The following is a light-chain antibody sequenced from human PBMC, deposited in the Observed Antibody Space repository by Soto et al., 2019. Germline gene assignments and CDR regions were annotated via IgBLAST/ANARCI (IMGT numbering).Light chain of an antibody. V-gene: IGKV1D-8*01. CDR3: QQSHSIPLT. J-gene: IGKJ1*01. CDR1: QGIRSY. CDR2: AAS. Sequence: VIWMTQSPSLLSASTGDRVTISCRMSQGIRSYLAWYQQKPGKAPELLIYAASTLQSGVPSRFSGSGSGTDFTLTIRSLQPEDFATYYCQQSHSIPLTFGQGTKVDIK.